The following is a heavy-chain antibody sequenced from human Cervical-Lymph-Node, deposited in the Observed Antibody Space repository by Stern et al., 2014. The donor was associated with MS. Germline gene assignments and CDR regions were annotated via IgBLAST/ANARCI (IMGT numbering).Heavy chain of an antibody. J-gene: IGHJ4*02. CDR2: IYNSGAT. V-gene: IGHV4-61*01. CDR1: GGSVNSGRYY. CDR3: ARGPYLPN. Sequence: QVQLQESGPGLVKPSETLSLTCSVSGGSVNSGRYYCSWIRQPPGKGLECIGHIYNSGATHYSPSLKSRVTMSVDTSKNQFSLKLSSVTAGDTAVYYCARGPYLPNWGQGTLVTVSS.